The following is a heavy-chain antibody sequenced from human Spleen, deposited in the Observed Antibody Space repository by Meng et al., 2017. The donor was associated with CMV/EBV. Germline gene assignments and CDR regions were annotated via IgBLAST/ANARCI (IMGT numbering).Heavy chain of an antibody. V-gene: IGHV3-9*03. Sequence: GGSLRLSCAASGFTFDDYAMHWVRQAPGKGLEWVSGISWSSGSIGYADSVKGRFTISRDNAKNSLYLQMNSLRAEDMALYYCAKDMGIQPMWGMDVWGQGTTVTVSS. J-gene: IGHJ6*02. CDR3: AKDMGIQPMWGMDV. CDR2: ISWSSGSI. D-gene: IGHD5-18*01. CDR1: GFTFDDYA.